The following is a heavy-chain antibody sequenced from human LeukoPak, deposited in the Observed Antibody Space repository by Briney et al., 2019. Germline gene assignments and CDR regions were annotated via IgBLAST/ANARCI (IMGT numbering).Heavy chain of an antibody. V-gene: IGHV3-33*06. CDR1: GFTFSSYG. CDR2: IWYDGSNK. J-gene: IGHJ4*02. D-gene: IGHD1-26*01. Sequence: GGSLRLSCAASGFTFSSYGMHWVRQAPGKGLEWVAVIWYDGSNKYYADSVKGRFTISRDNSKNTLYLQMNSLRAEDTAVYYCAKGLVGATTLRGVGAFDYWGQGTLVTVSS. CDR3: AKGLVGATTLRGVGAFDY.